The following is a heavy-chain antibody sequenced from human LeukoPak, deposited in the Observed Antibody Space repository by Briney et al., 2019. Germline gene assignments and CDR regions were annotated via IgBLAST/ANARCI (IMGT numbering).Heavy chain of an antibody. CDR2: IYPRDSNT. Sequence: GESLKISCKGSGYGSGYSFTSHWIAWVRQMPGKGLEWMGIIYPRDSNTIYSPSFQGQVTISVDTSINTAYLQWISLKASDTAMYYCARHPIAAGGAYNWFDPWGQGTLVTVSS. D-gene: IGHD6-13*01. V-gene: IGHV5-51*01. CDR1: GYSFTSHW. CDR3: ARHPIAAGGAYNWFDP. J-gene: IGHJ5*02.